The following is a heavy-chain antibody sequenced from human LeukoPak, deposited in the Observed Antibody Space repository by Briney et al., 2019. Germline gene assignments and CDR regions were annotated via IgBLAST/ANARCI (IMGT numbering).Heavy chain of an antibody. J-gene: IGHJ4*02. CDR3: AKDLRNGENYGFLDY. V-gene: IGHV3-23*01. CDR2: ISTSGGRT. D-gene: IGHD4/OR15-4a*01. Sequence: PGGSLRLSCAASGFTFSSFAMSWVRQAPDKGLEWVASISTSGGRTYYADSVKGRFTVSRDNPKNTLYLQMDSLRVEDTAIYYCAKDLRNGENYGFLDYWGQGTLVTVSS. CDR1: GFTFSSFA.